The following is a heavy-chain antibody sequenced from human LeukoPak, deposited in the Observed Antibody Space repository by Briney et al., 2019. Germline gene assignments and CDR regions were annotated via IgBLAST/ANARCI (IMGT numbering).Heavy chain of an antibody. CDR1: GFTFSSYW. CDR3: ASGMTSSWPGNNWFDP. D-gene: IGHD6-13*01. Sequence: GGSLRLSCAASGFTFSSYWMSWVRQAPGKGLEWVANIKQDGSEKYYVDSVKGRFTISRDNAKNSLYLQMSSLRAEDTAVYYCASGMTSSWPGNNWFDPWGQGTLVTVSS. V-gene: IGHV3-7*01. CDR2: IKQDGSEK. J-gene: IGHJ5*02.